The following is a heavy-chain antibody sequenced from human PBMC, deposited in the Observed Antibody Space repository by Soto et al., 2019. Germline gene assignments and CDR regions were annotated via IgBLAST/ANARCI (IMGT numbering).Heavy chain of an antibody. J-gene: IGHJ6*02. CDR2: IWYDGSNK. V-gene: IGHV3-33*01. CDR3: ARTMVRGGGYYYYGMDV. CDR1: GFTFSSYG. Sequence: QVQLVESGGGVVQPGRSLRLSCAASGFTFSSYGMHWVRQAPGKGLEWVAVIWYDGSNKYYADSVKGRFTISRDNSKNTLYLQMNSLRAEDTAVYYCARTMVRGGGYYYYGMDVWSQGTTVTVSS. D-gene: IGHD3-10*01.